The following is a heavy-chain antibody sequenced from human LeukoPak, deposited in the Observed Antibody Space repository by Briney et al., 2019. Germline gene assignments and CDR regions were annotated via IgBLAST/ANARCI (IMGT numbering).Heavy chain of an antibody. CDR1: SGSIRSYY. J-gene: IGHJ4*02. V-gene: IGHV4-4*07. CDR2: IYTTGTT. D-gene: IGHD1-26*01. CDR3: GRQGYTASYYFFDY. Sequence: KTSETLSLTCTVCSGSIRSYYWGWVRQPPGKGLEWIGRIYTTGTTQYNPSLKSRVTMSVDTSTNQFSLNLRSMTAADTAVYYCGRQGYTASYYFFDYWSQGTLVAVS.